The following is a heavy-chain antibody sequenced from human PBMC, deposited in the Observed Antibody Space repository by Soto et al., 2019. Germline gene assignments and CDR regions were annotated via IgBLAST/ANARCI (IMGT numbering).Heavy chain of an antibody. CDR3: ARDYCSSRYYGMDV. D-gene: IGHD2-15*01. V-gene: IGHV3-53*02. Sequence: EVQLVETGGGLIQPGGSLRLSCAASGFTVSSNYMSWVRQAPGKGLEWVSVIYSGGSAYYADSVKGRFTISRDNSKNTLYLQMNSLRAEDTAVYYCARDYCSSRYYGMDVWGQGTTVTVSS. J-gene: IGHJ6*02. CDR1: GFTVSSNY. CDR2: IYSGGSA.